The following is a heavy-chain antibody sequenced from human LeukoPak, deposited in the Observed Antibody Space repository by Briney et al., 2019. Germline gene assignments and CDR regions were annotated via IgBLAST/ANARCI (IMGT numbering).Heavy chain of an antibody. CDR2: ISYDGSNK. J-gene: IGHJ4*02. Sequence: GGSLRLSCAASGFTFSSYGMHWVRQAPGKGLEWVAVISYDGSNKYYADSVKGRFTISRDNSKNTLYLQMNSLRAEDTAVYYCAKVLSFCYGSGSPFDYWGQGTLVTVSS. V-gene: IGHV3-30*18. CDR3: AKVLSFCYGSGSPFDY. CDR1: GFTFSSYG. D-gene: IGHD3-10*01.